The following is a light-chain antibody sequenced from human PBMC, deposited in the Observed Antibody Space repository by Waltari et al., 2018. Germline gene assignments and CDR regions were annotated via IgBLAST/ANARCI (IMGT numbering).Light chain of an antibody. CDR2: KTP. V-gene: IGLV1-47*01. J-gene: IGLJ7*01. CDR3: AAWDDSLPGVI. Sequence: QSVLTQPPSASGTPGQRVTISCSGTSSNIGSNYVFWYQQFPGTAPKLLIFKTPQRPSGVSDRFSGYKSGATAALAISGLRSEDEADYYWAAWDDSLPGVIFGGGTQVPVL. CDR1: SSNIGSNY.